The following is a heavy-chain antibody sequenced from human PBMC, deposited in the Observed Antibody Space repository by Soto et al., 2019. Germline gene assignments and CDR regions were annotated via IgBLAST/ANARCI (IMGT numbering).Heavy chain of an antibody. CDR2: IWYDGSNK. Sequence: GGSLRLSCAASGFTFSSYGMHWVRQAPGKGLEWVAVIWYDGSNKYYADSVKGRFTISRDNSKNTLYLQMNSLRAEDTAVYFCTKVTFSGDYYYSYGLDVWGQGTTVTVSS. J-gene: IGHJ6*02. CDR3: TKVTFSGDYYYSYGLDV. CDR1: GFTFSSYG. D-gene: IGHD1-26*01. V-gene: IGHV3-30*02.